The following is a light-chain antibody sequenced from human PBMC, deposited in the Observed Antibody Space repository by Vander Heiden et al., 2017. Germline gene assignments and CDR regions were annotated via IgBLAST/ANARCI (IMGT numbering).Light chain of an antibody. Sequence: DLQMTQSPASLYASVGDRVTITCQASQANNNHLNWYHQKPGKAPKVLIYDASTFETGVPSRFSGSGSGTDFTFTISILQPEDIATYYCQQYQPHITFGQGTQLEIK. J-gene: IGKJ5*01. CDR1: QANNNH. CDR3: QQYQPHIT. CDR2: DAS. V-gene: IGKV1-33*01.